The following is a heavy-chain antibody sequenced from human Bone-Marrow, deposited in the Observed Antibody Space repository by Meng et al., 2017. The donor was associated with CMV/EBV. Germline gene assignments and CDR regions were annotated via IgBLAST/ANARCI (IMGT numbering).Heavy chain of an antibody. CDR3: ATIGAGHGELDI. CDR2: MNPNSGNT. Sequence: ASVKVSCKASGYTFTSYDINWVRQATGQGLEWMGWMNPNSGNTGYAQKFQGRVTITRNTSISTAYMELSSLRSEDTAVYYCATIGAGHGELDIWGQGKMVNVSS. D-gene: IGHD6-13*01. V-gene: IGHV1-8*03. CDR1: GYTFTSYD. J-gene: IGHJ3*02.